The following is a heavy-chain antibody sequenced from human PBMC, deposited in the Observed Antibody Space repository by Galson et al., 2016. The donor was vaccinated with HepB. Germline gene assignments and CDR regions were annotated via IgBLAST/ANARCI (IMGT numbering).Heavy chain of an antibody. CDR2: IYHNRST. Sequence: SETLSLTCTVSGDFISGYYWNWIRQPPGKGLEWIGNIYHNRSTTYNPSLKSRVTISVDKSKNQFSLNLSSVTAAGTAVYYCARAGPTKHTAIIKWGQGTLVTVSS. J-gene: IGHJ4*02. D-gene: IGHD5-18*01. V-gene: IGHV4-59*01. CDR3: ARAGPTKHTAIIK. CDR1: GDFISGYY.